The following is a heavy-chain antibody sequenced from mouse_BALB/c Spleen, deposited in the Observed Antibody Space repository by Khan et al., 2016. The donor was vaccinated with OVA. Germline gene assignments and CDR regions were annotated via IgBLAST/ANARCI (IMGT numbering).Heavy chain of an antibody. CDR3: TGGSIDY. Sequence: VQLQESGAERAKPGASVKMSCKASGYTFTTYWMHWVKQRPGQGLEWIGYINPTSGYTDYNENFKDRATLSADKSSSTAYMQLSSLTSEDSAVYYSTGGSIDYWGQGTTVTVSS. CDR1: GYTFTTYW. V-gene: IGHV1-7*01. D-gene: IGHD1-1*01. CDR2: INPTSGYT. J-gene: IGHJ2*01.